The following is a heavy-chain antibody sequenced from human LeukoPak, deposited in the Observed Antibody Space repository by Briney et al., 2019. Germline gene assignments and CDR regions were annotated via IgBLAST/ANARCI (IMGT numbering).Heavy chain of an antibody. D-gene: IGHD2-2*01. CDR1: GGSISSHY. Sequence: SETLPLTCTVSGGSISSHYWSWIRQPPGKGLEWIGYIYYSGSTNYNPSLKSRVTISVDTSKNQFSLKLSSVTAADTAVYYCARALVVPAARSYNWFDPWGQGTLVTVSS. V-gene: IGHV4-59*11. CDR3: ARALVVPAARSYNWFDP. CDR2: IYYSGST. J-gene: IGHJ5*02.